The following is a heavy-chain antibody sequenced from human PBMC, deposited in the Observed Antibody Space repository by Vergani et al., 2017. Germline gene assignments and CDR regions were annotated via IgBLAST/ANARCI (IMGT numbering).Heavy chain of an antibody. J-gene: IGHJ4*02. Sequence: QVQLQQSGPGLVKPSQTLLLTCAISGDSVSSNSAAWNWIRQSPSRGLEWLGRTYYRSKWYNDYAVSVKSRITINPDTSKNQFSLQLNSVTPEDTAVYYCARGHLYGSGSYYNPHYYFDYWGQGTLVTVSS. CDR2: TYYRSKWYN. D-gene: IGHD3-10*01. V-gene: IGHV6-1*01. CDR1: GDSVSSNSAA. CDR3: ARGHLYGSGSYYNPHYYFDY.